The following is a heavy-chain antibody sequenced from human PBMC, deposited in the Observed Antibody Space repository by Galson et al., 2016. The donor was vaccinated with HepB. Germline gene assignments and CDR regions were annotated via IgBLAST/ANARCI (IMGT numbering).Heavy chain of an antibody. CDR2: ITGTGGGT. D-gene: IGHD1-7*01. J-gene: IGHJ6*02. Sequence: SLRLSCAASGFTFSTFAMSWVRLAPGKGLEWISGITGTGGGTYYADSVKGRFTISSDTSKNTLFLQLSSLRVEDTAVYYCAKDHTGSTVGWSDGMDVWGQGTTVTVSS. CDR3: AKDHTGSTVGWSDGMDV. V-gene: IGHV3-23*01. CDR1: GFTFSTFA.